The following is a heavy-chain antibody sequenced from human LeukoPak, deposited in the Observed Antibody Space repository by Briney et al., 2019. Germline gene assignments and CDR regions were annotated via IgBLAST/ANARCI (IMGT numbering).Heavy chain of an antibody. CDR3: ARKKGGATS. D-gene: IGHD1-26*01. V-gene: IGHV4-34*01. J-gene: IGHJ4*02. CDR2: INHSGST. Sequence: PSETLSLTCAVYGGSFSGYYWSWIRQPPGKGLEWIGEINHSGSTNYNPSLKSRVTISVDTSKNQFSLKLSSVTAADTAVYYCARKKGGATSWGQGTLVTVSS. CDR1: GGSFSGYY.